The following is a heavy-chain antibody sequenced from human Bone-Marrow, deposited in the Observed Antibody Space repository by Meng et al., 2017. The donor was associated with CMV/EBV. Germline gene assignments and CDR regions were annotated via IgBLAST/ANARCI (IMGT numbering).Heavy chain of an antibody. CDR2: ISYDGSNK. D-gene: IGHD3-10*01. CDR3: ARTLQYGSGRYYNSRYYFDY. Sequence: GGSLRLSCAASGFTFSSYAMHWVRQAPGKGLEWVAVISYDGSNKYYADSVKGRFTISRDNSKNTLYLQMNSLRAEDTAVYYCARTLQYGSGRYYNSRYYFDYWGQGTLVTVSS. V-gene: IGHV3-30-3*01. J-gene: IGHJ4*02. CDR1: GFTFSSYA.